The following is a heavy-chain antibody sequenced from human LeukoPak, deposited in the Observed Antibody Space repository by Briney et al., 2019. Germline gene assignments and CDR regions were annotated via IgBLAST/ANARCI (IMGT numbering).Heavy chain of an antibody. J-gene: IGHJ6*04. CDR2: ISYDGSNK. CDR3: AKDRRYYYGPGSYYNVHYGMDV. CDR1: GFTFSSYG. D-gene: IGHD3-10*01. Sequence: GGSLRLSCAASGFTFSSYGMHWVRQAPGKGLEWVAVISYDGSNKYYADSVKGRFTISRDNSKNTLYLQMNSLRAEDTAVYYCAKDRRYYYGPGSYYNVHYGMDVWGKGTTVTVSS. V-gene: IGHV3-30*18.